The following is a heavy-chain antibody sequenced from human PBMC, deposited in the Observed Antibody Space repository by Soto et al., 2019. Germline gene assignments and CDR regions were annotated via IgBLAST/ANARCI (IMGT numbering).Heavy chain of an antibody. D-gene: IGHD6-19*01. Sequence: QVRLVESGGGVVQPGRSLRLSCTASGFSFSSYAMYWFRQPPGKGLEWVAVISHDGINKHYSDSVKGQVTVSRDNSNRSLDLQLNSLRGEATAMYYCARDMYSSDYFVKWFEPWGQGTLVTVS. CDR3: ARDMYSSDYFVKWFEP. CDR1: GFSFSSYA. CDR2: ISHDGINK. J-gene: IGHJ5*02. V-gene: IGHV3-30-3*01.